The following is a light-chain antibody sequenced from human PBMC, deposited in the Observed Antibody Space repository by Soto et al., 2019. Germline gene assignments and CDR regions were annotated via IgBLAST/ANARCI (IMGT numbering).Light chain of an antibody. CDR3: QQDGSSPRA. J-gene: IGKJ1*01. V-gene: IGKV3-20*01. Sequence: EIVLTQSPGTLSLSPGDRATLSCRASQSLRSGYLAWYQHKPGQAPSVLIYDVASRATGIPDRVRGSGSGTDFNLTISRLEPEDFAVDYCQQDGSSPRAFGQGTKVDI. CDR2: DVA. CDR1: QSLRSGY.